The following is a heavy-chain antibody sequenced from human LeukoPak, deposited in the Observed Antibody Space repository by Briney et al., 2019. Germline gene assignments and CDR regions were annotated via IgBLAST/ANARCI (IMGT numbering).Heavy chain of an antibody. V-gene: IGHV3-48*03. CDR1: GFTFSSYE. J-gene: IGHJ4*02. Sequence: GGSLRLSCAASGFTFSSYEMNWVRQAPGKGLEWVSYISSSGSTIYYADYVKGRFTISRDNAKNSLYLQMNSLRAEDTAVYYCARGEYYYDSSVHDYWGQGTLVTVSS. CDR2: ISSSGSTI. CDR3: ARGEYYYDSSVHDY. D-gene: IGHD3-22*01.